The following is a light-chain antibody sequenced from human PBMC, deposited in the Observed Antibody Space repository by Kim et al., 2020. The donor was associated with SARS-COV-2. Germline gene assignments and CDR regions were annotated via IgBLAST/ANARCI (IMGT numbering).Light chain of an antibody. V-gene: IGLV2-11*03. CDR2: DVT. CDR3: CSYTGSYSWV. J-gene: IGLJ3*02. CDR1: RSDVGGYNY. Sequence: GQSGTISCTGTRSDVGGYNYVSWCQQHPGKAPKLLFFDVTRRPSGVPDRFSGSKSGNTASLTSSGLQAEDEADYYCCSYTGSYSWVFGGGTKLTVL.